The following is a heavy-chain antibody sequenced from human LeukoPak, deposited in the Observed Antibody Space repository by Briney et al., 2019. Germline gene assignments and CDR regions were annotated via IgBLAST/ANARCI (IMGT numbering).Heavy chain of an antibody. CDR2: INPSGGST. V-gene: IGHV1-46*01. CDR1: GYTFTSYG. J-gene: IGHJ4*02. Sequence: ASVKVSCKASGYTFTSYGISWVRQAPGQGLEWMGIINPSGGSTSYAQKFQGRVTMTRDTSTSTVYMELSSLRSEDTAVYYCARGLGVGYAKKNYFDYWGQGTLVTVSS. D-gene: IGHD1-26*01. CDR3: ARGLGVGYAKKNYFDY.